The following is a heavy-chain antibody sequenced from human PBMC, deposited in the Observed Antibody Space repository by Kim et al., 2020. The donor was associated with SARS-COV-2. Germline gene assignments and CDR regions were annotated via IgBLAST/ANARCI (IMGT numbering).Heavy chain of an antibody. Sequence: GGSLRLSCAASGFTFGDYAMHWVRQAPGKGLEWVSGISWNSGSIGYADSVKGRFTISRDNAKNSLYLQMNSLRAEDTALYYCAPDGPYDSSGGRGYWGQGTLVTVSS. CDR2: ISWNSGSI. V-gene: IGHV3-9*01. D-gene: IGHD3-22*01. CDR3: APDGPYDSSGGRGY. CDR1: GFTFGDYA. J-gene: IGHJ4*02.